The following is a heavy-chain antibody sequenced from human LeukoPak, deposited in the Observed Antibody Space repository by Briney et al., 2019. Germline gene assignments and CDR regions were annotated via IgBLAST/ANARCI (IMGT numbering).Heavy chain of an antibody. CDR1: GFTFSSYA. D-gene: IGHD1-26*01. CDR3: AKARRVGATFDY. CDR2: ISGSGGST. J-gene: IGHJ4*02. Sequence: QSGGSLRLPCAASGFTFSSYAMSWVRQAPGKGLEWVSAISGSGGSTYYADSVKGRFTISRDNSKNTLYLQMNSLRAEDTAVYYCAKARRVGATFDYWGQGTLVTVSS. V-gene: IGHV3-23*01.